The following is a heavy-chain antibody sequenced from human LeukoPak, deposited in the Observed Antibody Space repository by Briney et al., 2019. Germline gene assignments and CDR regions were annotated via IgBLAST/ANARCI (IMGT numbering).Heavy chain of an antibody. CDR2: IRQDGSDK. V-gene: IGHV3-7*01. CDR1: GFTSTTAW. J-gene: IGHJ3*01. CDR3: VVYKYILSWSAFDF. Sequence: GGSLTLSCAISGFTSTTAWMTWIRQAPGKGLEWVADIRQDGSDKYYVDSVKGRFIISRDNAKKSVSLHMNNLRVEDTAVYYCVVYKYILSWSAFDFWGRGTMVTVSS. D-gene: IGHD6-13*01.